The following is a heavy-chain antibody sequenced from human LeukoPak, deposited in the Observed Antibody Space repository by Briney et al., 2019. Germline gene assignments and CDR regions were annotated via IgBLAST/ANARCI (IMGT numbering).Heavy chain of an antibody. Sequence: SETLSLTCTVSGGSISDYYWTWIRQPPGKGLEWIGYIYYTGSANYNPSLKSRVTISVDTSKNQFSLRLSSVTAADTAVYYCARALGSVGYVYFDYWGQGTLVTVSS. CDR1: GGSISDYY. J-gene: IGHJ4*02. D-gene: IGHD5-12*01. CDR2: IYYTGSA. CDR3: ARALGSVGYVYFDY. V-gene: IGHV4-59*01.